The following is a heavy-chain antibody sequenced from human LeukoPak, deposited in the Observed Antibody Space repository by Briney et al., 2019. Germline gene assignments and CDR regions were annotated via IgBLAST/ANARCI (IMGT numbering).Heavy chain of an antibody. D-gene: IGHD3-22*01. CDR3: AKVEESSSYYTGGAFDI. J-gene: IGHJ3*02. Sequence: GRSLRLSCAASGFTFSSYAMHWVRQAPGKGLEWVAFINYDGRNKYYADSAKGRFTISRDNSQNTLYLQMNSLRAEDTAVYYCAKVEESSSYYTGGAFDIWGQGTMVTVSS. CDR1: GFTFSSYA. V-gene: IGHV3-30*04. CDR2: INYDGRNK.